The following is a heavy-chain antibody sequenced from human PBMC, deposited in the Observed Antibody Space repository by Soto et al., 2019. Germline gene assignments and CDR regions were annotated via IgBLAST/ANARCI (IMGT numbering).Heavy chain of an antibody. V-gene: IGHV4-34*01. D-gene: IGHD5-12*01. CDR3: ARSQWLRGYYYYYGMDV. CDR2: INHSGST. Sequence: PSETLSLTCAVYGGSFSGYYWSWIRQPPGKGLEWIGEINHSGSTNYNPSLKSRVTISVDTSKNQFSLKLSSVTAADTAVYYCARSQWLRGYYYYYGMDVWGQGTTVTVS. J-gene: IGHJ6*02. CDR1: GGSFSGYY.